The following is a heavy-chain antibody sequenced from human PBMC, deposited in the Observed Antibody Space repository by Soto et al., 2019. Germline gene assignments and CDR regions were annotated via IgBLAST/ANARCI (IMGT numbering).Heavy chain of an antibody. Sequence: TGGSLRLSCAASGFTFSSYWMSWVRQAPGKGLEWVANIEPDGSKTNYVDSVKGRFTISRDNAKSSLYLQVNSLRAEDSAVYYCARDPVRGDGYTLDYWGQGALVTVSS. V-gene: IGHV3-7*01. CDR3: ARDPVRGDGYTLDY. CDR1: GFTFSSYW. CDR2: IEPDGSKT. J-gene: IGHJ4*02. D-gene: IGHD3-10*01.